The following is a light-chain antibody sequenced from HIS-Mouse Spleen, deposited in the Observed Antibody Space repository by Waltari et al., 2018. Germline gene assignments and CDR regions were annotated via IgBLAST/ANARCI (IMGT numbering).Light chain of an antibody. Sequence: IQMTQSPSSLSASVADRVTITCRASQSISSYLNWYQQKPGKAPKLLIYAASSLQSGVPSRFSGSGSGTDFTLTISSLQPEDFATYYCQQSYSTPGTFGQGTKVEIK. CDR1: QSISSY. J-gene: IGKJ1*01. CDR3: QQSYSTPGT. CDR2: AAS. V-gene: IGKV1-39*01.